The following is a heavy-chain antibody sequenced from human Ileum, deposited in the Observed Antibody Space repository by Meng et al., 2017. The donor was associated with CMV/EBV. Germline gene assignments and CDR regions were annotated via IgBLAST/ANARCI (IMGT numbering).Heavy chain of an antibody. CDR2: IHHSGFT. J-gene: IGHJ4*02. Sequence: SLTCTVCGDSITSTNWWNWVRQPPGKGLEWIGEIHHSGFTNYNSSLKSRVTISVDKSNNQFSLNLNSVTAADTAVYYCATTSPYRVDYWGQGTLVTVSS. CDR1: GDSITSTNW. D-gene: IGHD5-12*01. V-gene: IGHV4-4*02. CDR3: ATTSPYRVDY.